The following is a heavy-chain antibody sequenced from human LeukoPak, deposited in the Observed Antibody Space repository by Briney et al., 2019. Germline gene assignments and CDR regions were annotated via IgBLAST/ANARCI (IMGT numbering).Heavy chain of an antibody. V-gene: IGHV3-30-3*01. CDR2: ISYDGSNK. CDR1: GFTFSSYA. CDR3: AKEGIAAAGIDY. J-gene: IGHJ4*02. D-gene: IGHD6-13*01. Sequence: PGRPLRLSCAASGFTFSSYAMHWGRQAPGKGLEWVAVISYDGSNKYYADSVKGRFTISRDNSKNTLYLQMNSLRAEDTAVYYCAKEGIAAAGIDYWGQGTLVTVSS.